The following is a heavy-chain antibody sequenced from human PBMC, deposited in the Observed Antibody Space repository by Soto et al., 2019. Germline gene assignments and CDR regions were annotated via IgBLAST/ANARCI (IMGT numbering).Heavy chain of an antibody. Sequence: HPGGSLRLSCAASGFTFSSYAMHWVRQAPGKGLEWVAVISYDGSNKYYADSVKGRFTISRDNSKNTLYLQMNSLRAEDTAVYYCASVGYSSGWSDYWGQGTLVTVSS. V-gene: IGHV3-30-3*01. D-gene: IGHD6-19*01. CDR1: GFTFSSYA. CDR3: ASVGYSSGWSDY. CDR2: ISYDGSNK. J-gene: IGHJ4*02.